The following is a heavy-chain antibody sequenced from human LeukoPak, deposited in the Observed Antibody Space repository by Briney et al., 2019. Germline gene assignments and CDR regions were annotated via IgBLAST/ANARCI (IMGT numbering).Heavy chain of an antibody. CDR1: GFTVSRNY. V-gene: IGHV3-53*01. CDR3: ARFYCGGDCYGGYFDY. Sequence: GGSLRLSCAASGFTVSRNYMSWVRQAPGKGLEWVSVIYSGGSTYYADSVKGRFTISRDNSKNTLYLQMNSLRAKDTAVYYCARFYCGGDCYGGYFDYWGQGTLVTVSS. J-gene: IGHJ4*02. D-gene: IGHD2-21*02. CDR2: IYSGGST.